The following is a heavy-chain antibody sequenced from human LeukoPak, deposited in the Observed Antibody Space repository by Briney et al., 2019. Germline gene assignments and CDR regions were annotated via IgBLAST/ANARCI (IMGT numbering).Heavy chain of an antibody. CDR1: GFTVSSNY. CDR3: ARADLLDSSYYYYGMDV. D-gene: IGHD1-26*01. J-gene: IGHJ6*02. CDR2: IYSGGST. Sequence: PGGSLRLSCAASGFTVSSNYMSWVRQAPGEGLEWVSVIYSGGSTYYADSVKGRFTISRDNSKNTLYLQMNSLRAEDTAVYYCARADLLDSSYYYYGMDVWGQGTTVTVSS. V-gene: IGHV3-53*01.